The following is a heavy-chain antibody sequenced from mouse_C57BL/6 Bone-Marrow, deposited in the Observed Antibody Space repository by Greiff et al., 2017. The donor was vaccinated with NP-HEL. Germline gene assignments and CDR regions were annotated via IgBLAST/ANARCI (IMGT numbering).Heavy chain of an antibody. CDR3: ARCPHGWDDAD. CDR2: IYPRSGNT. Sequence: VKLMESGAELARPGASVKLSCKASGYTFTSYGISWVKQRPGQGLEWIGEIYPRSGNTYYNEKFKGKATLTADKYSSTAYMELRSLTSEDSAVYFCARCPHGWDDADWGKGTLVTVSA. J-gene: IGHJ3*01. D-gene: IGHD4-1*01. V-gene: IGHV1-81*01. CDR1: GYTFTSYG.